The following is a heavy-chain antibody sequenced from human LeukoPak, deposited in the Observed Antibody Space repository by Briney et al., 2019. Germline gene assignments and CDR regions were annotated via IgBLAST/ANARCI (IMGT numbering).Heavy chain of an antibody. CDR2: IWNDGSNK. J-gene: IGHJ4*02. CDR1: GFTFSNYD. V-gene: IGHV3-33*01. D-gene: IGHD3-10*01. Sequence: PGGSLRLSCAASGFTFSNYDMHWVRQAPGKGLEWVAVIWNDGSNKYYADSVKGRFTISRDNSKNTLYLQMNSLRAEDTAVYSCARASGPFDYWGQGTLVTVSS. CDR3: ARASGPFDY.